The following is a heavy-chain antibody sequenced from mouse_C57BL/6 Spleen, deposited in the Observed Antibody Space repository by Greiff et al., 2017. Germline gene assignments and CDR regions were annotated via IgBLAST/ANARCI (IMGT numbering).Heavy chain of an antibody. Sequence: QVQLQQPGAELVMPGASVKLSCKASGYTFTSYWMHWVKQRPGQGLEWIGEIDPSDSYTNYNQKFKGKSTLTVDKSSSTAYMQLSSLTSEDSAVYYCARRLPYYFDYWGQGTTLTVSS. CDR2: IDPSDSYT. V-gene: IGHV1-69*01. D-gene: IGHD2-4*01. CDR3: ARRLPYYFDY. CDR1: GYTFTSYW. J-gene: IGHJ2*01.